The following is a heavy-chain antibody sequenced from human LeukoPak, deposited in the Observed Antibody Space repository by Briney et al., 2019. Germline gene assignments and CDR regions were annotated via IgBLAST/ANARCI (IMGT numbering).Heavy chain of an antibody. CDR3: ARHLTGTINSFDP. V-gene: IGHV4-59*08. CDR1: GDTVSINN. Sequence: SETLSLTCTVSGDTVSINNWTWIWQRPCPGLDWIGPVYYSGSSHCNPSLKSRVTILVDTSMSQFSLKLTSVTAADTAMYYCARHLTGTINSFDPWGQGTLVTVSS. D-gene: IGHD1-7*01. J-gene: IGHJ5*02. CDR2: VYYSGSS.